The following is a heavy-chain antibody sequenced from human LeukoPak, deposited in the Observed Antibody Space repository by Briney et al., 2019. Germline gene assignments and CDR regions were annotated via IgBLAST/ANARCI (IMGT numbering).Heavy chain of an antibody. Sequence: KSSETLSLTCTVSGGSISSYYWSWIRQPPGKGLEWIGYIYYSGSTNYNPSLKSRVTISVDTSKNQFSLKLSSVTAADTAVYYCAREAGATEGYYYYYMDVWGKGTTVTVSS. CDR3: AREAGATEGYYYYYMDV. CDR1: GGSISSYY. V-gene: IGHV4-59*01. D-gene: IGHD1-26*01. CDR2: IYYSGST. J-gene: IGHJ6*03.